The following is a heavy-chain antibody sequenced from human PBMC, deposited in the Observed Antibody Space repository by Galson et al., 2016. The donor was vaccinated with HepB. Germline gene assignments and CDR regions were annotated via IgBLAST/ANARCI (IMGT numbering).Heavy chain of an antibody. CDR3: VRDHSVVPTTAYNWFDP. Sequence: SLRLSCAASGFAFSSHWMHWVRQDLGKGLVWVSRINSDGTISNYADSVKGRFTISRDNAKNTLYLQMNSLRAEDTAVYFCVRDHSVVPTTAYNWFDPWGRGILVTVSS. CDR1: GFAFSSHW. CDR2: INSDGTIS. D-gene: IGHD4-23*01. J-gene: IGHJ5*02. V-gene: IGHV3-74*01.